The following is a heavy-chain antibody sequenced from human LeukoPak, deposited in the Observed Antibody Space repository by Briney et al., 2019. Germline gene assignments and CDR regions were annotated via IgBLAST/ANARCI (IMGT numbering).Heavy chain of an antibody. Sequence: PSETLSLTCTVSGASISSYYWNWIRQPPGKGLEWIGYIYYSGSTNYNPSLKSRVTISVDTSKNQFSLKLSPVTAADTAVYYCARVGYYDSSGYNYFDYWGQGTLVTVSS. D-gene: IGHD3-22*01. CDR2: IYYSGST. V-gene: IGHV4-59*01. CDR3: ARVGYYDSSGYNYFDY. CDR1: GASISSYY. J-gene: IGHJ4*02.